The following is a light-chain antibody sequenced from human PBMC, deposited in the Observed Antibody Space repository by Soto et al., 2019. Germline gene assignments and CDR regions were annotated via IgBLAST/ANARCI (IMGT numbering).Light chain of an antibody. CDR3: QQYGSAPLT. Sequence: EIVLTQSPGTLSLSPGERATLSCRASQNVNNNYLAWYQQKPGQAPRLLLYGASRRATGIPDRFSGSGSGTDFTLTISRLEPEDSAVYSCQQYGSAPLTFGGGTKVEIK. J-gene: IGKJ4*01. V-gene: IGKV3-20*01. CDR2: GAS. CDR1: QNVNNNY.